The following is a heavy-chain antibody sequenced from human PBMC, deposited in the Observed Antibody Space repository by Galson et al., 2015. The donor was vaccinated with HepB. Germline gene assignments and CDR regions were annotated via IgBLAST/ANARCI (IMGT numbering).Heavy chain of an antibody. J-gene: IGHJ4*02. CDR1: GGTFSSYA. D-gene: IGHD1-26*01. Sequence: SVKVSCKASGGTFSSYAISWVRQAPGQGLEWMGGIIPIFGTANYAQKFQGRVTITADESTSTAYMELSSLRSEDTAVYYCARDGIGVGAITTEMDYWGQGTLVTVSS. CDR3: ARDGIGVGAITTEMDY. V-gene: IGHV1-69*13. CDR2: IIPIFGTA.